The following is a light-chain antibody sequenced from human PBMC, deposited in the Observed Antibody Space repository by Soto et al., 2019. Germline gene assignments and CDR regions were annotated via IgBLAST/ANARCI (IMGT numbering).Light chain of an antibody. CDR1: QDIGTS. J-gene: IGKJ3*01. Sequence: DIQMTQSPSSLSASVGGRVTITCRASQDIGTSLDWFQQKPGTAPKRLIYTISDLPSGVPSRFSGGGSGTEFTLTISSLQPEDSATYYCLQHYAFPFTFGPGTKVHV. CDR2: TIS. CDR3: LQHYAFPFT. V-gene: IGKV1-17*01.